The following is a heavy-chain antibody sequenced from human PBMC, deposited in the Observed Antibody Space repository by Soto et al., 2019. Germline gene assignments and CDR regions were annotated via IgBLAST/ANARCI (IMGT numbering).Heavy chain of an antibody. CDR1: GASISSGGYY. CDR2: IYYSGST. CDR3: ARAVCGGDCYSYYFYGMDV. Sequence: QVQLQESGPGLVKPSQTLSLTCTVSGASISSGGYYWTWIRQRPGKGLEWIAYIYYSGSTYYNPSXXRRVTISVDTSXTXFXXKLRSVTAADTAVYYCARAVCGGDCYSYYFYGMDVWGQGTTVTVSS. D-gene: IGHD2-21*02. V-gene: IGHV4-31*03. J-gene: IGHJ6*02.